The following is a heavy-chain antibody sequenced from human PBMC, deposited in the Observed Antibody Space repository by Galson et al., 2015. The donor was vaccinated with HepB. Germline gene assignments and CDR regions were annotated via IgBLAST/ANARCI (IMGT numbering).Heavy chain of an antibody. CDR2: ISWDSGST. CDR1: GFTFDDYA. Sequence: SLRLSCAASGFTFDDYAMHWVRHAPGKGLEWVSLISWDSGSTYYADSVKGRFTISRDNSKNSLYLQMNSLRAEDTALYYCAKDSPHRTGYMGKTGGFGGIDYWGQGTLVTVSS. V-gene: IGHV3-43D*03. CDR3: AKDSPHRTGYMGKTGGFGGIDY. D-gene: IGHD4-23*01. J-gene: IGHJ4*02.